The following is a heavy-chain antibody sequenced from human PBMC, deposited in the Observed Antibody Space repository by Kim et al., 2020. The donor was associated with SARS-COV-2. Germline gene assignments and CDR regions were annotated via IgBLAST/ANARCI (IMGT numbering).Heavy chain of an antibody. CDR2: IKSKTDGGTT. CDR3: TTDRPWHYYGMDV. J-gene: IGHJ6*02. Sequence: GGSLRLSCAASGFTFSNAWMSWVRQAPGKGLEWVGRIKSKTDGGTTDYAAPVKGRFTISRDDSKNTLYLQMNSLKTEDTAVYYCTTDRPWHYYGMDVWGQGTTVTVSS. CDR1: GFTFSNAW. V-gene: IGHV3-15*01.